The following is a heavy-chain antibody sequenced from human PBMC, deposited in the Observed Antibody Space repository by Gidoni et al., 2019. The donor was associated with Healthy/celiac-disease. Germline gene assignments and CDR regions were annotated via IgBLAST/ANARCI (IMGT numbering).Heavy chain of an antibody. CDR2: ISSSSSTI. CDR3: AREVLNIAARRGRYFDL. Sequence: EVQLVESGGGLVQPGGSLRLSCAASGFTFSSYSMNWVRQAPGKGLEWVSYISSSSSTIYYADSVKGRFTISRDNAKNSLYLQMNSLRDEDTAVYYCAREVLNIAARRGRYFDLWGRGTLVTVSS. CDR1: GFTFSSYS. D-gene: IGHD6-6*01. V-gene: IGHV3-48*02. J-gene: IGHJ2*01.